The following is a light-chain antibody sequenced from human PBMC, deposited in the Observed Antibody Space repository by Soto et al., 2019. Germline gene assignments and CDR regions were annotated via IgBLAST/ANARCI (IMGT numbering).Light chain of an antibody. CDR3: QQRSNWPPIT. CDR2: DAS. J-gene: IGKJ5*01. CDR1: QSVSYY. Sequence: EIVLTQSPGTLSLSPGEIATLSFSASQSVSYYLAWYQQKPGQAPRLLIYDASSRATGVPDRFSGSGSGTDFTLTISRLEPEDFAVYYCQQRSNWPPITFGQGTRLEIK. V-gene: IGKV3D-20*02.